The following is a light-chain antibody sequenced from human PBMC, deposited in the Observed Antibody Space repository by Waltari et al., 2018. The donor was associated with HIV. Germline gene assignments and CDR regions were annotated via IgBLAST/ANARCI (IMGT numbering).Light chain of an antibody. V-gene: IGKV1-12*01. Sequence: DIQMTQSPSSASASVGNRVPITCRASQDISRWLAWYQQKPGKAPKLLIYAASSLQGGVPSRFSGSGSGTEFTLTISSLQPEDFATYYCQQANSFPYTFGQGTKLDIK. CDR2: AAS. CDR3: QQANSFPYT. J-gene: IGKJ2*01. CDR1: QDISRW.